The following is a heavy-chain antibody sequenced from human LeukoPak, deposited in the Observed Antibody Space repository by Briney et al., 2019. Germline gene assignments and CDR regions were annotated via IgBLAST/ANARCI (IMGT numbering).Heavy chain of an antibody. J-gene: IGHJ4*02. V-gene: IGHV3-53*05. Sequence: GGSLRLSCAASGFTVSSNYMSWVRQAPGKGLEWVSVIYSGGSTYYADSVKGRFTISRDNSKNTLYLQMNSLRAEDTAVYYCARDSGGSSGSYEVYYFDYWGQGTLVTVSS. D-gene: IGHD3-10*01. CDR3: ARDSGGSSGSYEVYYFDY. CDR2: IYSGGST. CDR1: GFTVSSNY.